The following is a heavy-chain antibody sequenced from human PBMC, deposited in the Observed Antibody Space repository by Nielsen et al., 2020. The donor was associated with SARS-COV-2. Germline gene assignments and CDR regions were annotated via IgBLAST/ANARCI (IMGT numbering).Heavy chain of an antibody. CDR1: GFTFSSYA. CDR2: ISGSGGST. V-gene: IGHV3-23*01. Sequence: GESLKISCAASGFTFSSYAMSWVRQAPGKGLEWVSAISGSGGSTYYADSVKGRFTISRDNSKNSLYLQMNSLRAEDTAVYYCAAIASGTYYRHFDYWGQGTLVTVSS. CDR3: AAIASGTYYRHFDY. J-gene: IGHJ4*02. D-gene: IGHD3-10*01.